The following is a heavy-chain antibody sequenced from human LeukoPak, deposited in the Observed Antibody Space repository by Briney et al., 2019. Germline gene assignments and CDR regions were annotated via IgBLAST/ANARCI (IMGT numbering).Heavy chain of an antibody. V-gene: IGHV4-39*07. D-gene: IGHD3-22*01. CDR1: GFIFGDYA. CDR2: IYYSGST. J-gene: IGHJ4*02. Sequence: PGGSLRLSCTASGFIFGDYAMSWIRQPPGKGLEWIGSIYYSGSTYYNPSLKSRVTISVDTSKNQFSLKLSSVTAADTAVYYCARDYYDSSGHIDYWGQGTLVTVSS. CDR3: ARDYYDSSGHIDY.